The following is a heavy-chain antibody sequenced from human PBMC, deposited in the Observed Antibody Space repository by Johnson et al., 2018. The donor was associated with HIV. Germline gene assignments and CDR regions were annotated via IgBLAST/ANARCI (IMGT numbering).Heavy chain of an antibody. J-gene: IGHJ3*02. Sequence: VQLVESGGGLVKPGGSLRLSCEVSGFTISTFWMHWVRQVPGKGLMWVSRISGDGSSSSYADSVKGRFTISRDNAKNTLYLQLNSLRVEDTAIYYCARAQRLADDAFNNWGQGTMVTVSS. CDR3: ARAQRLADDAFNN. CDR2: ISGDGSSS. CDR1: GFTISTFW. V-gene: IGHV3-74*02. D-gene: IGHD6-25*01.